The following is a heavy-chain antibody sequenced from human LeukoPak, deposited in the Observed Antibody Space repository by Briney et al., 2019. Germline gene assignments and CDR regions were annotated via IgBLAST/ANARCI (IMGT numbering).Heavy chain of an antibody. V-gene: IGHV4-59*01. D-gene: IGHD3-10*01. J-gene: IGHJ5*01. CDR1: GGSISTYY. CDR2: NHYTGST. Sequence: SETLSLTCTVFGGSISTYYWTWIRQPPGKGLEWIGYNHYTGSTNHNPSLKSRVTMSVDTSKNQFSLKLSSMTAADTAVYYCARGRSGGDWFDSWGQGTLVTVSS. CDR3: ARGRSGGDWFDS.